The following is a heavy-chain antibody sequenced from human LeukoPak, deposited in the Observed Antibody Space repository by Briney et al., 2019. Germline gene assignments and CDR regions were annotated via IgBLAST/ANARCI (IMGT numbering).Heavy chain of an antibody. Sequence: PGGSLRLSCAASGFTFSSSSMNWVRQAPGKGLEWVSYISSSSSTIYYADSVKGRFTVSRDNAKNSLNLQMNSLRAEDTAVYYCARDPWAFSSSSRVYWGQGTLVTVSS. CDR1: GFTFSSSS. V-gene: IGHV3-48*01. CDR2: ISSSSSTI. CDR3: ARDPWAFSSSSRVY. J-gene: IGHJ4*02. D-gene: IGHD6-13*01.